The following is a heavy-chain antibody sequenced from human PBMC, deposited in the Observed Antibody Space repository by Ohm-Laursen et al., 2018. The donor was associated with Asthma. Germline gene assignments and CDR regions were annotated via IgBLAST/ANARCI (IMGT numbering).Heavy chain of an antibody. Sequence: SLRLSCSASGFTITNYWMHWVRQAPGKGLVWVSRINGDGGIKSYAASVKGRLTISRDDAKNTVYLQMNSLRVDDTAVYYCAYEFGGSGDYWGQGTLVTVSS. CDR1: GFTITNYW. CDR2: INGDGGIK. D-gene: IGHD3-10*01. V-gene: IGHV3-74*01. J-gene: IGHJ4*02. CDR3: AYEFGGSGDY.